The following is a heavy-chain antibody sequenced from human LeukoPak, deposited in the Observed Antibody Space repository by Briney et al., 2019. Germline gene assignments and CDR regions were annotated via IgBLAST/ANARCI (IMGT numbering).Heavy chain of an antibody. D-gene: IGHD2-2*01. CDR2: INSDGSST. CDR3: ARDLGYCSSISCTNWFDP. Sequence: PGGSLRLSCAASGFTFSSYWMHWVRQAPGKGLVWVSRINSDGSSTSYADSVKGRFTISRDNAKNTLYLQMNSLRAEDTAVYYCARDLGYCSSISCTNWFDPWGQGTLVTVSS. V-gene: IGHV3-74*01. CDR1: GFTFSSYW. J-gene: IGHJ5*02.